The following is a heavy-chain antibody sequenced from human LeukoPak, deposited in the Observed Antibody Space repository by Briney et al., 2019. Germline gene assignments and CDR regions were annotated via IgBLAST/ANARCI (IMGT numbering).Heavy chain of an antibody. D-gene: IGHD7-27*01. CDR3: TADKKLGDFDY. Sequence: ASVKVSCKASGYTFTDYYMHWVRQAPGQGLEWMGRINPNSGGTNYAQKLQGRVTMTRDTSINIGYMELSRLKSDDTAIYYCTADKKLGDFDYWGQGTLVTVSS. V-gene: IGHV1-2*06. J-gene: IGHJ4*02. CDR1: GYTFTDYY. CDR2: INPNSGGT.